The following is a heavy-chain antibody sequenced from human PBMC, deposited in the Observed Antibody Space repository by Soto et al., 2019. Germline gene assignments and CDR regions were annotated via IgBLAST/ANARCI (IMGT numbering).Heavy chain of an antibody. J-gene: IGHJ3*01. Sequence: EVQLVQSGAEVKKPGESLRISCQGSGYSFTSDWISWVRQMPGKGLEWMGRIDTSDSYTNYSPSFQGHVTISADKSISTAYLQWSSLKAADTAMYYCARTIEGATSPGMNGWGQGTMVTVSS. CDR3: ARTIEGATSPGMNG. CDR1: GYSFTSDW. D-gene: IGHD1-26*01. V-gene: IGHV5-10-1*01. CDR2: IDTSDSYT.